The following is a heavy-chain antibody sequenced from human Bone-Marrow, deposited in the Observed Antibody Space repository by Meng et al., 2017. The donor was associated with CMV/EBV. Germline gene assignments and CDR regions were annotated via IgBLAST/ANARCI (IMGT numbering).Heavy chain of an antibody. V-gene: IGHV3-23*01. Sequence: ESLKISCAASGFTFSSYAMSWVRQAPGKGLEWVSAISGSGGSTYYADSVKGRFTISRDNAKNSLYLQMNSLRAEDTAVYYCARDSKAAVGWFDPWGQGTLVTVSS. CDR1: GFTFSSYA. D-gene: IGHD6-13*01. J-gene: IGHJ5*02. CDR3: ARDSKAAVGWFDP. CDR2: ISGSGGST.